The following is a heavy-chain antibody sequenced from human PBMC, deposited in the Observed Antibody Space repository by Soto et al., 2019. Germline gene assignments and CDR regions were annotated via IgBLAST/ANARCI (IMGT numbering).Heavy chain of an antibody. J-gene: IGHJ4*02. D-gene: IGHD4-17*01. V-gene: IGHV3-48*01. CDR2: ISDSSSTI. Sequence: GGSLRLSCAASGFTFSSYSMNWVRQAPGKGLEWVSHISDSSSTIYYADSVKGRFTISRDNAKNSLYLQMNSLRAEDTAVYYCARDYGDYLFDYWGQGTLVTVSS. CDR3: ARDYGDYLFDY. CDR1: GFTFSSYS.